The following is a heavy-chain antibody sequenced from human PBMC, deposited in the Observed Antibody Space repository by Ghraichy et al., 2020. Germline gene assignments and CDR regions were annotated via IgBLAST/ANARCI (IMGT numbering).Heavy chain of an antibody. D-gene: IGHD1-26*01. CDR2: LYSGGTT. Sequence: GEALNISCAASGFTVSRNYMSWVRQAPGKGLEWVSVLYSGGTTYYADSVKGRFTISRDNSKNTLYLQMNSLRAEDTAVYYCARVTVGANRAFDIWGQGTMVTVSS. J-gene: IGHJ3*02. CDR3: ARVTVGANRAFDI. CDR1: GFTVSRNY. V-gene: IGHV3-53*01.